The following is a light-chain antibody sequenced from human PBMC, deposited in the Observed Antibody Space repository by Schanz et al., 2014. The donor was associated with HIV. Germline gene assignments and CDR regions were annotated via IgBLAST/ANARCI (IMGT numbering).Light chain of an antibody. Sequence: DIQMTQPPSTLSASVGDRVTLTCQASQDISNYLNWYQQKPGKAPKLLIYAASTLQSGVPSRFSGSGSGTEFTLTISGLQPDDFATYYCQQYNTLSRTFGPGTKVE. J-gene: IGKJ1*01. CDR3: QQYNTLSRT. CDR1: QDISNY. CDR2: AAS. V-gene: IGKV1-33*01.